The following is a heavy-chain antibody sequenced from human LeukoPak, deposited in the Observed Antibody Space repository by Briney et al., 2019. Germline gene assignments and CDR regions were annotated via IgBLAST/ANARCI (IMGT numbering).Heavy chain of an antibody. J-gene: IGHJ4*02. CDR1: GGSVSSGSYY. V-gene: IGHV4-61*01. CDR3: AGAPDSYCSGGSCYFTLDY. Sequence: PSETLSLTCTVSGGSVSSGSYYWSWIRQPPGKGLEWIGYIYYSGSTNYNPSLKSRVTISVDTSKNQFSLKLSSVTAADTAVYCCAGAPDSYCSGGSCYFTLDYWGQGTLVTVSS. D-gene: IGHD2-15*01. CDR2: IYYSGST.